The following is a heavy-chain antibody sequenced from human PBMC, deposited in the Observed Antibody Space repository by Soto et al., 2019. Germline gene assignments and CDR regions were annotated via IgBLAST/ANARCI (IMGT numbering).Heavy chain of an antibody. CDR1: GFSISGYW. J-gene: IGHJ4*02. D-gene: IGHD5-12*01. Sequence: EVQLVESGGGLVQPGGSLRLSCAVSGFSISGYWMHWVRQVPGKGLVWVSRINNHGNDVSYADSVKGRCIISRDNAQNTLYLQITSPTADDTAIYYCTRGASGYGNFDYWGQGVLLTVSS. CDR2: INNHGNDV. V-gene: IGHV3-74*01. CDR3: TRGASGYGNFDY.